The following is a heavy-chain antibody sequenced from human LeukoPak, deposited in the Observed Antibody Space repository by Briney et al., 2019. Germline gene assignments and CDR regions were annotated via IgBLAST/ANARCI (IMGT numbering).Heavy chain of an antibody. D-gene: IGHD1-26*01. CDR3: ARETSPYSGSYYYYGMDV. CDR1: GFTFSDHY. J-gene: IGHJ6*02. CDR2: TRNKANSYTT. V-gene: IGHV3-72*01. Sequence: GGSLRLSCAASGFTFSDHYMDWVRQAPGKGLEWVGRTRNKANSYTTEYAASVKGRFTISRDDSKNSLYLQMNSLKTEDTAVYYCARETSPYSGSYYYYGMDVWGQGTTVTVS.